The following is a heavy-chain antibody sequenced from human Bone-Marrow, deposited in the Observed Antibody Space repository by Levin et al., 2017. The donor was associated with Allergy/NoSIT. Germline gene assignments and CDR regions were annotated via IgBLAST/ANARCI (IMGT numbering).Heavy chain of an antibody. J-gene: IGHJ4*02. CDR1: GFRFSSYG. CDR3: ARVGISDLGYCSGGSCHADY. CDR2: IWYDGSNK. V-gene: IGHV3-33*01. D-gene: IGHD2-15*01. Sequence: LSLTCVASGFRFSSYGMHWVRQAPGKGLEWVAVIWYDGSNKYYAGSVKGRFTISRDNSENTLYLQMNSLRAEDTAVYFCARVGISDLGYCSGGSCHADYWGQGTLVTVSS.